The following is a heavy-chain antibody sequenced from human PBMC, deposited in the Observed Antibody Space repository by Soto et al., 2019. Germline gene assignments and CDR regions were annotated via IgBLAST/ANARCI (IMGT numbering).Heavy chain of an antibody. D-gene: IGHD3-22*01. V-gene: IGHV3-48*01. J-gene: IGHJ6*02. Sequence: PGGSLRLSCAASGFTFSSYSMNWVRQAPGKGLEWVSYISSSSSATYYADSVKGRFTISRDNSKNTLYLQMNSLRAEDTAVYYCAQAQDDSTRYASFTLYYYYGMDVWRQVPTVTVSS. CDR3: AQAQDDSTRYASFTLYYYYGMDV. CDR1: GFTFSSYS. CDR2: ISSSSSAT.